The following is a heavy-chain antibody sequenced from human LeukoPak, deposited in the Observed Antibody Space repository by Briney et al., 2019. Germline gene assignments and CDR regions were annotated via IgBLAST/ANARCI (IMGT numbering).Heavy chain of an antibody. CDR2: IWYDGSNK. D-gene: IGHD3-22*01. J-gene: IGHJ4*02. CDR1: RFTFSSYG. CDR3: ARDHPPGIDSSGYSPDY. V-gene: IGHV3-33*01. Sequence: PSGGSLRLSCAASRFTFSSYGMHWVRQAPGKGLECVAAIWYDGSNKYYADSVKGRFTISRDNSKNTLYLQMNSLRAEDTAVYYCARDHPPGIDSSGYSPDYWGQGTLVTVSS.